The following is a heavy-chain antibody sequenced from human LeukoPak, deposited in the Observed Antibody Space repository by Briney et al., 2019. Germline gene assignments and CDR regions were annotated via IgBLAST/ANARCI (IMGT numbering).Heavy chain of an antibody. J-gene: IGHJ3*02. D-gene: IGHD3-22*01. CDR3: ARDAYDSSGYYPVDAFDI. Sequence: ASVKVSCKASGYTFTGYYMHWVRQAPGQGLEWMGWINPNSGGTNYAQKFQGRVTMTRDTSISTAYMELSRLRSDDTAVYYCARDAYDSSGYYPVDAFDIWGQGTMVTVSS. CDR1: GYTFTGYY. V-gene: IGHV1-2*02. CDR2: INPNSGGT.